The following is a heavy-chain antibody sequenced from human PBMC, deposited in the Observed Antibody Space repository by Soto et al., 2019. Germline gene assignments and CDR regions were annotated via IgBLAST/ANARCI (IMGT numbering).Heavy chain of an antibody. Sequence: EVQLVESGGDLVQPGGSLRLSCAASGFTFSTYWMHWVRQVPGKGLVWVSRMNSDGSSTRYADSEKGRFTISRDNAKNTMYLPLNSLRAEDTAGFYSVRPVAATLGGGEAFAIWGQGTMVTVSS. CDR3: VRPVAATLGGGEAFAI. D-gene: IGHD3-10*01. CDR2: MNSDGSST. J-gene: IGHJ3*02. V-gene: IGHV3-74*01. CDR1: GFTFSTYW.